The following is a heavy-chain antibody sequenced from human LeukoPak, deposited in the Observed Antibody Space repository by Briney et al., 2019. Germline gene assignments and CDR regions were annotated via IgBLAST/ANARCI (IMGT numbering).Heavy chain of an antibody. J-gene: IGHJ4*02. V-gene: IGHV4-30-4*01. CDR3: ARENLGYYYDSSGYYDPAL. D-gene: IGHD3-22*01. Sequence: SQTLSLTCTVSGRSISSGYYYWSWIRQPPGKGLEGFGYIYYSGSTYYNPSIKSRVTISVDTSKNQFSLKLSSVTAADTAVYYCARENLGYYYDSSGYYDPALWGQGTLVTVSS. CDR2: IYYSGST. CDR1: GRSISSGYYY.